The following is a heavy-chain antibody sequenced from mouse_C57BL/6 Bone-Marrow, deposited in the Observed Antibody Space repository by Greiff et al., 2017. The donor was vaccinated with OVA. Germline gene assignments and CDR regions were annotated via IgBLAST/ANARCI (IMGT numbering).Heavy chain of an antibody. Sequence: VQLQQSVAELVRPGASVKFSCTASGFNIKNTYMHWVKQRPEQGLEWIGRIDPADDNTKYAPKFPGKATMTADTSSNTAYLQLSSLSSEDSAVYCCARGNFGSSFYAMDYWGQGTSVTVSS. CDR2: IDPADDNT. CDR1: GFNIKNTY. D-gene: IGHD1-1*01. J-gene: IGHJ4*01. CDR3: ARGNFGSSFYAMDY. V-gene: IGHV14-3*01.